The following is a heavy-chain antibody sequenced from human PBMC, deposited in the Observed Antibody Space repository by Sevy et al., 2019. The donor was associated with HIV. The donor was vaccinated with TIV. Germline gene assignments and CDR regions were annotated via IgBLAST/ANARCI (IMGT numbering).Heavy chain of an antibody. J-gene: IGHJ5*02. CDR2: IYSGGST. CDR1: GFTVSSNY. D-gene: IGHD2-15*01. Sequence: GGSLRLSCAASGFTVSSNYMSWVRLAPGKGLEWVSVIYSGGSTYYADSVNGRFTISRDNSKNTLYLQMNSLRAEDTGVYYCARDVTYCSGGSCYNWFDPWGQGTLVTVSS. CDR3: ARDVTYCSGGSCYNWFDP. V-gene: IGHV3-53*01.